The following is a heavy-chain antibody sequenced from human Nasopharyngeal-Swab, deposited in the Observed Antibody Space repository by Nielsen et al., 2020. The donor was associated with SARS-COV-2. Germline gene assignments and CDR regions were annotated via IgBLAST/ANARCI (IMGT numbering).Heavy chain of an antibody. CDR3: AKHLTVTTRTLNY. CDR1: GFTFSSYE. V-gene: IGHV3-48*03. CDR2: ISSSGSTT. Sequence: GGSLRLSCAASGFTFSSYEMNWVRQAPGKGLEWVSYISSSGSTTYYANSVRGRFTISRDNSNNTLFLQMSNLRAGDTAMYYCAKHLTVTTRTLNYWGQGTRVTVSS. D-gene: IGHD4-17*01. J-gene: IGHJ4*02.